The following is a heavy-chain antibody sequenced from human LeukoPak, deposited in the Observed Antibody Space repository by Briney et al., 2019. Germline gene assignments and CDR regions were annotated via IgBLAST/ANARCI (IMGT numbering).Heavy chain of an antibody. CDR2: INHSGST. D-gene: IGHD6-19*01. V-gene: IGHV4-34*01. CDR3: ATDSSGFFANGLDV. Sequence: SETLSLTCAVYGGSFSGYYWSWIRQPPGKGLGWIGEINHSGSTNYNPSLKSRVTISVDTSKSQVSLRLDSVTAADTAVYYCATDSSGFFANGLDVWGQGTTVIVSS. J-gene: IGHJ6*02. CDR1: GGSFSGYY.